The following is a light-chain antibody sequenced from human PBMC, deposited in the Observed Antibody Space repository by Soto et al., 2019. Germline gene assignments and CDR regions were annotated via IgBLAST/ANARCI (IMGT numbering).Light chain of an antibody. J-gene: IGKJ1*01. CDR2: AAS. V-gene: IGKV1-17*01. Sequence: DIQMTQSPASLSASVGDRVIITCRASQGIRNDLGWYQQKVGKAPKRLIFAASILQSGVPSRFSGSGSGTEFTLTISSLQPEDFGSYYCLQYNRYPRTFGQGTKVDIK. CDR1: QGIRND. CDR3: LQYNRYPRT.